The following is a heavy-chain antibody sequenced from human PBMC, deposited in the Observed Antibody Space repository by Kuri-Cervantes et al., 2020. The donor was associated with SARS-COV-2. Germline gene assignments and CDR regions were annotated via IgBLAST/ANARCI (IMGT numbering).Heavy chain of an antibody. J-gene: IGHJ4*02. CDR2: IYSGGTT. CDR1: GGSISEGTTYY. Sequence: ESLKISCTVSGGSISEGTTYYWAWIRQPPGKGVEWIGSIYSGGTTYYDPSLKSRVTISVDTSKNQFSLQLASVTAADTAVFLCAREVVVVPAASYFDNWGQGTLVTVSS. CDR3: AREVVVVPAASYFDN. D-gene: IGHD2-21*01. V-gene: IGHV4-39*02.